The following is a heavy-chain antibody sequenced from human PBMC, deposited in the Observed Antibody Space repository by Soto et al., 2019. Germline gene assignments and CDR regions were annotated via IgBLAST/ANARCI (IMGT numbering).Heavy chain of an antibody. V-gene: IGHV1-18*01. Sequence: ASVKVSCKASGYTFTSYGISWVRQAPGQGLEWMGWISAYNGNTNYAQKFQGRVTMTRNTSISTAYMELSSLRSEDTAVYYCARGGVFFFAAPTNPFDYWGQGTLVTVSS. CDR3: ARGGVFFFAAPTNPFDY. CDR2: ISAYNGNT. J-gene: IGHJ4*02. D-gene: IGHD3-10*01. CDR1: GYTFTSYG.